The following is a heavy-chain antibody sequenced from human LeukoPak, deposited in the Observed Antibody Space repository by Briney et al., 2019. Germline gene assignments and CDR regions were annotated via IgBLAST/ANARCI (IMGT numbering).Heavy chain of an antibody. CDR2: IYYSGST. CDR3: ARGYGDYVVYAFDI. J-gene: IGHJ3*02. V-gene: IGHV4-59*01. D-gene: IGHD4-17*01. CDR1: GGSISSYY. Sequence: PSGTLSLTCTVSGGSISSYYWSWIRQPPGKGLEWIGGIYYSGSTNYNPSLKSRVTISVDTSKNQFSLKLSSVTAADTAVYYCARGYGDYVVYAFDIWGQGTMVTVSS.